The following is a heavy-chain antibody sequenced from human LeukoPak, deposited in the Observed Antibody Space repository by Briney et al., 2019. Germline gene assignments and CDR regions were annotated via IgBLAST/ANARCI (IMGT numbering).Heavy chain of an antibody. CDR2: IYYSGST. D-gene: IGHD5-18*01. J-gene: IGHJ6*03. V-gene: IGHV4-39*07. CDR1: GGSISSSSYY. CDR3: ARVSGVQLWPLVYYYYYYMDV. Sequence: PSETLSLTCTVSGGSISSSSYYWGWIRQPPGKGLEWIGSIYYSGSTYYNPSLKSRVTISVGTSKNQFSLKLSSVTAADTAVYYCARVSGVQLWPLVYYYYYYMDVWGKGTTVTVSS.